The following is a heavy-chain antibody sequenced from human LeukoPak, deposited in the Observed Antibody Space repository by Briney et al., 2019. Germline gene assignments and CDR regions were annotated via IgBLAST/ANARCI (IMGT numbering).Heavy chain of an antibody. Sequence: GGSLRLSCAASGFTFSNYAMSWVRQAPGKGLEWVSASGSGGNTYYADSVKGRFTISRDNSKNTLYLQMNSLRAEDTAVYYCAKVGDYGDYALDYWGQGTLVTVSS. J-gene: IGHJ4*02. V-gene: IGHV3-23*01. CDR1: GFTFSNYA. D-gene: IGHD4-17*01. CDR2: SGSGGNT. CDR3: AKVGDYGDYALDY.